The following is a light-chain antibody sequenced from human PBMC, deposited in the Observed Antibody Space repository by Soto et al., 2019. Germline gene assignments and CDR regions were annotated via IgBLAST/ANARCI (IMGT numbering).Light chain of an antibody. CDR3: SSYTASSTLVV. CDR2: DVT. V-gene: IGLV2-14*03. Sequence: QSALTQPASVSGSPGQSITISCIGTSSDVGGYNYVSWYQHHPGKAPKLMIFDVTLRPPGISNRFSGSKAGNTASLTISGLQAEDEADYYCSSYTASSTLVVFGGGTKLTVL. J-gene: IGLJ2*01. CDR1: SSDVGGYNY.